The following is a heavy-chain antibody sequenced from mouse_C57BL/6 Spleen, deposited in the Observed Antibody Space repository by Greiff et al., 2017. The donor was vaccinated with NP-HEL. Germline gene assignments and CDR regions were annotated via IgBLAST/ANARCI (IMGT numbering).Heavy chain of an antibody. Sequence: EVKLVESEGGLVQPGSSMKLSCTASGFTFSDYYMAWVRQVPEKGLEWVANINYDGSSTYYLDSLKSRFIISRDNAKNILYLQMSSLKSEDTATYYCARGFYGNYWYFDVWGTGTTVTVSS. CDR1: GFTFSDYY. CDR3: ARGFYGNYWYFDV. CDR2: INYDGSST. J-gene: IGHJ1*03. V-gene: IGHV5-16*01. D-gene: IGHD2-1*01.